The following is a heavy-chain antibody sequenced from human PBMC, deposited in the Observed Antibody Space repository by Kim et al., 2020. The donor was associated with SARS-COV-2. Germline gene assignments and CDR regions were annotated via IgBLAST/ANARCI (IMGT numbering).Heavy chain of an antibody. V-gene: IGHV3-48*02. CDR3: ARDLTEYYYYGMDV. Sequence: GGSLRLSCAASGFTFSSYSMNWVRQAPGKVLEWVSYISSSSSTIYYADSVKGRFTISRDNAKNSLYLQMNSLRDEDTAVYYCARDLTEYYYYGMDVWGQGTTVTVSS. CDR1: GFTFSSYS. J-gene: IGHJ6*02. D-gene: IGHD3-16*01. CDR2: ISSSSSTI.